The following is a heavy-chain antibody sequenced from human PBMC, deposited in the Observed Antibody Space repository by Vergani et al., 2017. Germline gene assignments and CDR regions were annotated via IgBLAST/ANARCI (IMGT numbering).Heavy chain of an antibody. CDR1: GFTFNSYA. CDR3: AKVCGSTSCPYGGGAFDV. CDR2: INNNGGST. V-gene: IGHV3-23*01. J-gene: IGHJ3*01. Sequence: QLLESGGGLIQPGGSLRLSGAASGFTFNSYAMTGVGEAPGKGLEWVSGINNNGGSTYYADSVKGRFTISRDNSKNTLYLQMTDLRAEDTATYYWAKVCGSTSCPYGGGAFDVWGHGTMVTVSS. D-gene: IGHD2-2*01.